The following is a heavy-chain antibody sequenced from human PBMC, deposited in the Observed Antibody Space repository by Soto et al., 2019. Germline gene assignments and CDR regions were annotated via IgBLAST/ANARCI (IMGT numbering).Heavy chain of an antibody. J-gene: IGHJ5*02. D-gene: IGHD3-10*01. Sequence: SETLSLTCAVYGGSFSGYYWSWIRQPPGKGLEWIGEINHSGSTNYNPSLKSRVTISVDTSKNQFSLKLSSVTAADTAVYYCARDGSQDNWFDPWGQGTLVTVSS. CDR3: ARDGSQDNWFDP. CDR2: INHSGST. V-gene: IGHV4-34*01. CDR1: GGSFSGYY.